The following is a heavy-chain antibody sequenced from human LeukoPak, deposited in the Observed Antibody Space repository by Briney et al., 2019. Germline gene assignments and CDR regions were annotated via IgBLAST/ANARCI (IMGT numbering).Heavy chain of an antibody. J-gene: IGHJ2*01. V-gene: IGHV3-53*01. CDR1: GFTFSSYS. Sequence: GGSLRLSCAASGFTFSSYSMTWVRQAPGKGLEWVSLIYSGGVTYYADSVKGRFIISRDNSRNTLFLQMNSLRAEDTAVYYCARAPSGWSDYWYFDLWGRGTLVTVSS. D-gene: IGHD6-19*01. CDR2: IYSGGVT. CDR3: ARAPSGWSDYWYFDL.